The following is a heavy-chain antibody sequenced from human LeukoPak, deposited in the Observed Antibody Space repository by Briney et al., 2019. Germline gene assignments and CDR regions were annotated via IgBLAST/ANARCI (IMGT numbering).Heavy chain of an antibody. J-gene: IGHJ5*02. Sequence: GGSLRLSCAASGFTFSSYSMNWVRQAPGKGLEWVSSISSSSSYIYYADSVQGRFTISRDNARNSLYLQMNSLRAEDTAVYYCARDPHDYIGPWGQGTLVTVSS. CDR1: GFTFSSYS. D-gene: IGHD4-11*01. CDR2: ISSSSSYI. V-gene: IGHV3-21*01. CDR3: ARDPHDYIGP.